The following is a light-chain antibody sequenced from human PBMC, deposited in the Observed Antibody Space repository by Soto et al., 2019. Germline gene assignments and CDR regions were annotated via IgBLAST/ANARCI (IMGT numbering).Light chain of an antibody. V-gene: IGKV1-16*01. CDR3: QQYSTYPFT. Sequence: DIQMTQSPSSLSASVGDRVTITCRASQGVRNDLAWYQQKPGKAPQSLISAASSLQSGVPSRFSGSGSGTDFTLTINNLQPEDFATYYCQQYSTYPFTFGHGTKVDIK. CDR2: AAS. J-gene: IGKJ3*01. CDR1: QGVRND.